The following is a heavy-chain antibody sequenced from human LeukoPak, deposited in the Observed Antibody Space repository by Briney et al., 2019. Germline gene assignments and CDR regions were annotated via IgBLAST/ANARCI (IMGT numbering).Heavy chain of an antibody. CDR3: AREWELLACMDA. Sequence: PSESLSLTCAVYGVSFSGYYWSWVRQPPGKGLEWIGEINHSGSTNYNPSLKSRVTISVDTSKSQFSLKLSSVTAPHTAVYYCAREWELLACMDAWGKGNTVTVSS. CDR2: INHSGST. J-gene: IGHJ6*03. D-gene: IGHD1-26*01. V-gene: IGHV4-34*01. CDR1: GVSFSGYY.